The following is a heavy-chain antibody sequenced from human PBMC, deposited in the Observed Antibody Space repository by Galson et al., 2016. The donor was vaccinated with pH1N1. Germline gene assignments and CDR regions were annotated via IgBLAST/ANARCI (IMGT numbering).Heavy chain of an antibody. CDR2: ISSNGGST. Sequence: SLRLSCAASGFIFSSYAMRWVRQAPGKGLEYVSAISSNGGSTYYADSVKGRFTISRDNSKNTLYIQMSSLRAEDTAVYSCVKDRQERQGGAPEGDGFDIWGQGTMVTVSS. CDR1: GFIFSSYA. V-gene: IGHV3-64*05. CDR3: VKDRQERQGGAPEGDGFDI. J-gene: IGHJ3*02. D-gene: IGHD1-1*01.